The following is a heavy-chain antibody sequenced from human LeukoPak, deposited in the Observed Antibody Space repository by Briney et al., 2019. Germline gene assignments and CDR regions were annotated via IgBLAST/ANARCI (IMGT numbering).Heavy chain of an antibody. J-gene: IGHJ4*02. Sequence: GGSLRLSCAASGFIFTDYGMHWVRQAPGKGLEWVALMRYDGTNTYYADSVKGRFTISRDSSQNTLYLQMNSLRAEDTAVYYCAKDSLGMSDWSYALFDYWGQGTLVTVSS. CDR3: AKDSLGMSDWSYALFDY. D-gene: IGHD1-26*01. CDR1: GFIFTDYG. V-gene: IGHV3-30*02. CDR2: MRYDGTNT.